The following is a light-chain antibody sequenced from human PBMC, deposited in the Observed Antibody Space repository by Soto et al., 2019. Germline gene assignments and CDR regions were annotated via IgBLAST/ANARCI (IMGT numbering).Light chain of an antibody. CDR2: TNN. Sequence: QSVLTQPPSASGTPGQRVTVSCSGSTSDIGTNGVNWFQHLPGTAPRLLIYTNNQRPSGVPDRFSGSKSGTSASLAISGLQSEDEATYYCATWHDSFYVFGTGTKATVL. V-gene: IGLV1-44*01. CDR3: ATWHDSFYV. CDR1: TSDIGTNG. J-gene: IGLJ1*01.